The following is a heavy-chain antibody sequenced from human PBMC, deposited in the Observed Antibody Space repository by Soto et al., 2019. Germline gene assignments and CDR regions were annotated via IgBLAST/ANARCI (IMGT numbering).Heavy chain of an antibody. D-gene: IGHD6-13*01. V-gene: IGHV3-48*02. CDR1: GFSFSSYA. Sequence: EVQLVESGGGLVQPGGSLRLSCGASGFSFSSYAMNWVRQAPGKGLEWLSYISESSSNIYYADSVKGRFTISRDNAKNSLYLQMNSLRDEDTAVYYCANLFGSSWHVDYWGQGTLVTVSS. CDR3: ANLFGSSWHVDY. CDR2: ISESSSNI. J-gene: IGHJ4*02.